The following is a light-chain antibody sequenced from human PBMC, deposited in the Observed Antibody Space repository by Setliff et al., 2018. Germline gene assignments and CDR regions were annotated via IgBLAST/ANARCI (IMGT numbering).Light chain of an antibody. J-gene: IGKJ1*01. V-gene: IGKV3-15*01. CDR1: QSISNN. CDR2: SAS. Sequence: EIVMTQSPATLSVSPGERATLSCRASQSISNNLAWYQQIPGRAPRLLISSASARVTGIPARFSGSGSGTEFTLTISSLQSEDFAVYYCQQYNIWPRTFGQGTKV. CDR3: QQYNIWPRT.